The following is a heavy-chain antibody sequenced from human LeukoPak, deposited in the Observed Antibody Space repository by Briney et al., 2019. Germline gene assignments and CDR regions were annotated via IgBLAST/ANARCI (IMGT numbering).Heavy chain of an antibody. V-gene: IGHV1-2*02. CDR2: INPKNGDT. Sequence: ASVKVSCKASGYIFTDYHVHWVRQAPGQGLEWMGWINPKNGDTKSTQKFQGRVHVTRDTSISTVYMELSALTSDDTAIYYCAIYCGRSCLFGVSGFDIWGQGTLVLVSS. J-gene: IGHJ5*02. CDR1: GYIFTDYH. CDR3: AIYCGRSCLFGVSGFDI. D-gene: IGHD3-3*01.